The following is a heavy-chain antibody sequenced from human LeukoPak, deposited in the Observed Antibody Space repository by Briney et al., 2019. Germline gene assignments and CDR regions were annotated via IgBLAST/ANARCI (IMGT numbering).Heavy chain of an antibody. CDR1: GFTFSDYY. V-gene: IGHV3-11*06. D-gene: IGHD2-2*01. Sequence: GGSLRLSCAASGFTFSDYYMSWIRQAPGKGLEWVSYISSSSSYTNYADSVKGRFTISRDNAKNSLYLQMNSLRAEDTAVYYCARVLGYCSSTSCYSWFVPWGQGTLVTVSS. CDR3: ARVLGYCSSTSCYSWFVP. J-gene: IGHJ5*02. CDR2: ISSSSSYT.